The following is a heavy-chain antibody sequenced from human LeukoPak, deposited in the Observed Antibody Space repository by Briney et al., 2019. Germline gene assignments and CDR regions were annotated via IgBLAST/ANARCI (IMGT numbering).Heavy chain of an antibody. Sequence: PSETLSLPCTVSGDPISSYYGSWLRQPPGKGLEWIGYIYYSGSTKYNPPLKSRVTILVDTSKKQFSLKLSSVTAAASAVYYCARVHPSGREGYYYYGMDVWGQGTTVTVSS. V-gene: IGHV4-59*01. CDR1: GDPISSYY. CDR2: IYYSGST. J-gene: IGHJ6*02. D-gene: IGHD1-26*01. CDR3: ARVHPSGREGYYYYGMDV.